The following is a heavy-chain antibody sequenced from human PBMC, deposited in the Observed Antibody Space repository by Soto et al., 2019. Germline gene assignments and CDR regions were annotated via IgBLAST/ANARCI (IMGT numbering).Heavy chain of an antibody. Sequence: ASVKVSCKASGYTFTSYYTHWVRQAPGQGLEWMGIINPSGGSTSYAQKFQGRVTMTRDTSTSTVYMELSSLRSEDTAVYYCARMTVPNWFDPWGQGTLVTVPQ. CDR1: GYTFTSYY. V-gene: IGHV1-46*01. J-gene: IGHJ5*02. CDR2: INPSGGST. CDR3: ARMTVPNWFDP. D-gene: IGHD2-2*01.